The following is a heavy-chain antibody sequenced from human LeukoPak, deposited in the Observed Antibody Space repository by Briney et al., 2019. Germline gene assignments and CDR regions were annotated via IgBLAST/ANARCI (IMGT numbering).Heavy chain of an antibody. J-gene: IGHJ3*02. CDR3: AKGVVVRGVIINHAFDI. V-gene: IGHV3-30*18. Sequence: GGSLRLSCAASGFTFSSYGMHWVRQAPGKGLEWVAVISYDGSNKYYADSVKGRFTISRDNSKNTLYLQMNSLRAEDTAVYYCAKGVVVRGVIINHAFDIWGQGTMVTVSS. D-gene: IGHD3-10*01. CDR2: ISYDGSNK. CDR1: GFTFSSYG.